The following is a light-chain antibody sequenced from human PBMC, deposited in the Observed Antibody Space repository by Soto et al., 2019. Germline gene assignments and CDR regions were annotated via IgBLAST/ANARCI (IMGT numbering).Light chain of an antibody. J-gene: IGKJ1*01. CDR2: DAS. CDR1: QRITTY. CDR3: HQYGSSPGT. V-gene: IGKV3-20*01. Sequence: EIVLTQSPGTLSLSPGERATLSCRASQRITTYLAWYQQKPGQAPRLLIYDASNRATGIPARFSGSGSGTDFTLTISKLEPEDFAVYYCHQYGSSPGTFGQGTKVDIK.